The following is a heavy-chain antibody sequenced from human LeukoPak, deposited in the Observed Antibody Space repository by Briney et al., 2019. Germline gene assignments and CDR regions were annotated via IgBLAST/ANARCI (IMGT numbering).Heavy chain of an antibody. CDR1: GFTFCSYW. CDR3: ARDYYFEY. J-gene: IGHJ4*02. CDR2: IKQDGSEK. Sequence: GGSLRLSCAASGFTFCSYWMSGVRRAPGKGLQWVANIKQDGSEKYYVDSVKGRFTISRDNAKNLLYLQMNSPRAEDTAVYYCARDYYFEYWGQGTLVTVSS. V-gene: IGHV3-7*01.